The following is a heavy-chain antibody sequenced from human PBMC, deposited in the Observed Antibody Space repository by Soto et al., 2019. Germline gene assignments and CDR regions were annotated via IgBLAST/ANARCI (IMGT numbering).Heavy chain of an antibody. CDR2: IYYSGST. V-gene: IGHV4-59*01. CDR3: ARDTDWGSRLGGMDV. D-gene: IGHD7-27*01. CDR1: GGSISSYY. J-gene: IGHJ6*02. Sequence: SETLSLTCTVSGGSISSYYWSWIRQPPGKGLEWIGYIYYSGSTNYNPSLKSRVTISVDTSKNQFSLKLSSVTAADTAVYYCARDTDWGSRLGGMDVWGQGTTVTVSS.